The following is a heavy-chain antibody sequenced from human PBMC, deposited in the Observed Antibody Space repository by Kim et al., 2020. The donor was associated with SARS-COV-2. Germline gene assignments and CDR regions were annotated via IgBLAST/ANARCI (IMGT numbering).Heavy chain of an antibody. V-gene: IGHV3-7*04. CDR2: T. CDR3: ARAVAANWFDP. J-gene: IGHJ5*02. D-gene: IGHD6-19*01. Sequence: TSYADSVKGRLTISRENAKNSRYRQMSSLRADDTALYYCARAVAANWFDPWGQGTLVTVSS.